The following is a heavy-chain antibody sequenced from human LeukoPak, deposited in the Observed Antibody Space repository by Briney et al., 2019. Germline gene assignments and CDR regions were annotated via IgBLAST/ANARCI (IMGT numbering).Heavy chain of an antibody. CDR1: GFTLSDHY. V-gene: IGHV3-72*01. CDR3: ARRYCIGGNCLYSDY. D-gene: IGHD2-15*01. J-gene: IGHJ4*02. CDR2: TTNKANSYTT. Sequence: GGSLRHSCAASGFTLSDHYMDWVRQAPGKGLEWVGRTTNKANSYTTEYAASVKGRFTISRDDSKNSLYLQMNSLKTEDTAVYYCARRYCIGGNCLYSDYWGQGTLVTVSS.